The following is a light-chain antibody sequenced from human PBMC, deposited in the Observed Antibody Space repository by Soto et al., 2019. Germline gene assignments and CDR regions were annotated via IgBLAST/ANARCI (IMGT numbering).Light chain of an antibody. CDR3: LQDYNLPIT. V-gene: IGKV3D-7*01. CDR2: GAS. J-gene: IGKJ5*01. Sequence: EIVLTESPGTLSLSPGERATLSCRASQSISSSYLSWYQHKPGQAPRLLIYGASTRATGIPARFSGSGRGSGTDFTLTISSLQPEDFAVYYCLQDYNLPITFGQGTRLEIK. CDR1: QSISSSY.